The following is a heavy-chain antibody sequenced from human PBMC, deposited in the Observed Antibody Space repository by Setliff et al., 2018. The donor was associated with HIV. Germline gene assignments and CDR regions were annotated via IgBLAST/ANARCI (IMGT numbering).Heavy chain of an antibody. Sequence: ASVKVSCKASGYNFTGYYMHWVRQAPGQGLEWMGWINPNSGGTNYAQKFQGRVTMTRDTSISTAYMELSRLRSEDTAVYYCSRGEYNGNWPEDSDIWGQGTMLTVSS. CDR3: SRGEYNGNWPEDSDI. CDR2: INPNSGGT. CDR1: GYNFTGYY. D-gene: IGHD1-7*01. J-gene: IGHJ3*02. V-gene: IGHV1-2*02.